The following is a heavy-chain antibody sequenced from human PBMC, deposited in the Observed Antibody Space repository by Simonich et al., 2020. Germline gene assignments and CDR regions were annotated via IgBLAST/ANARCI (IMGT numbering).Heavy chain of an antibody. Sequence: QVQLVQSGAEVKKPGASVKVSCKASGYTFTSYGISWVRQAPGQGLEWMGLISAYKGNTNYAQKLQGRVTMTTDTSTSTAYMELRSLRSDDTAVYYCARASRGTWWYYYFDYWGQGTLVTVSS. CDR1: GYTFTSYG. J-gene: IGHJ4*02. D-gene: IGHD2-15*01. CDR3: ARASRGTWWYYYFDY. CDR2: ISAYKGNT. V-gene: IGHV1-18*01.